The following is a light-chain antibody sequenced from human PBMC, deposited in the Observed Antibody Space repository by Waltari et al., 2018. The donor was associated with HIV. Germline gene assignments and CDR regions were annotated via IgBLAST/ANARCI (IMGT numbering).Light chain of an antibody. V-gene: IGLV1-51*01. CDR2: DNN. J-gene: IGLJ3*02. CDR3: GTWDSSLSPFWV. CDR1: SSNIGNNY. Sequence: QSMLTQPPSVSAAPGQKGTISCSGSSSNIGNNYVAWYQHLPGTAPKLLIYDNNKRPAGIPDRFSGSKSGTSATLGITGLQTGDEADYYCGTWDSSLSPFWVFGGGTKLTVL.